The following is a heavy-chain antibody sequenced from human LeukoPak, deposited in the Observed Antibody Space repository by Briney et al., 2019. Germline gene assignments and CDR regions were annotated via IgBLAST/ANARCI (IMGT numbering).Heavy chain of an antibody. CDR1: GFTFSSYW. Sequence: GGSLRLSCAASGFTFSSYWMSWVRQAPGKGLEWVANIKQDGSEKYYVDSVKGRFTISGDNAKNSLYLQMNSLRAEDTAVYYCARLLVYNSGGEAFDHWGQGTLVTVSS. CDR2: IKQDGSEK. CDR3: ARLLVYNSGGEAFDH. D-gene: IGHD1-20*01. V-gene: IGHV3-7*01. J-gene: IGHJ4*02.